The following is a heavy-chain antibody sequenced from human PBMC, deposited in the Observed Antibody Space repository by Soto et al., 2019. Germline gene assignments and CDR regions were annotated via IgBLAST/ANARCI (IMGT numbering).Heavy chain of an antibody. D-gene: IGHD3-22*01. CDR1: GFTFTTSA. J-gene: IGHJ5*02. V-gene: IGHV1-58*02. CDR3: AKTPHYDSSGYYSWFDP. Sequence: GASVKVSCKASGFTFTTSAMQWVRQARGQRLEWIGWIVVGSGKTNYAQEFQERVTITRDMSTSTAYMELSSLRSEDTAVYYCAKTPHYDSSGYYSWFDPWGQGTLVTVSS. CDR2: IVVGSGKT.